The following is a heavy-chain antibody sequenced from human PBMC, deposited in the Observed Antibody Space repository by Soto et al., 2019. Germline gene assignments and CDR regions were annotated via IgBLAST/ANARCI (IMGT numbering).Heavy chain of an antibody. V-gene: IGHV4-59*08. CDR3: ARYYYDSSGYYVDY. J-gene: IGHJ4*02. D-gene: IGHD3-22*01. CDR1: GGSISSYY. CDR2: IYYSGIT. Sequence: SETLSLTCTVSGGSISSYYWSRIRQPPGKGLEWIGYIYYSGITNYNPSLKSRVTISVDTSKNQFSLKLSSVTAADTAVYYCARYYYDSSGYYVDYWGQGTLVTVSS.